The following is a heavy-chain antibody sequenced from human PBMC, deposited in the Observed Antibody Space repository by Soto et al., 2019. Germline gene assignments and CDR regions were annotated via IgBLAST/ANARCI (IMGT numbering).Heavy chain of an antibody. Sequence: QVQLVQSGAEAKRPGASVKVSCKASGYTFTSHAIHWVRQAPGQRPEWMGWINAANGNTKYSQKFQGRVTITRDTPAKTAYMQLNSLRSEDRAGYYGAGGSVSYWAKFDYWGQGTLVTVSS. CDR1: GYTFTSHA. D-gene: IGHD1-26*01. CDR3: AGGSVSYWAKFDY. J-gene: IGHJ4*02. CDR2: INAANGNT. V-gene: IGHV1-3*01.